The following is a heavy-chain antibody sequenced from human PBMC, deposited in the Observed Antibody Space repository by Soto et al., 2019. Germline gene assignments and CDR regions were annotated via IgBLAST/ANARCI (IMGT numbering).Heavy chain of an antibody. D-gene: IGHD3-22*01. J-gene: IGHJ4*02. CDR2: IIPIFGTA. CDR3: ARSAYDSSGYYYHLFDY. Sequence: SVKVSCKASGGTSSSYAISWVRQAPGQGLEWMGGIIPIFGTANYAQKFQGRVTITADESTSTAYMELSSLRSEDTAVYYCARSAYDSSGYYYHLFDYWGQGTLVTVSS. V-gene: IGHV1-69*13. CDR1: GGTSSSYA.